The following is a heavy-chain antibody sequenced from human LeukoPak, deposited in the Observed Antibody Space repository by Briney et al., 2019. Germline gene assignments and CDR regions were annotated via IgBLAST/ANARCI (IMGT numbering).Heavy chain of an antibody. CDR2: IYPGDSDT. D-gene: IGHD3-9*01. Sequence: GESLKISCKGSGNSFSSYWIGWVRQMPGKGLEWMGIIYPGDSDTRYSPSFQGQVTISADKSINTAYLQWSSLKASDTAIYYCARSPYDILTGYYQYYFGYWGQGTLVTVSS. CDR1: GNSFSSYW. CDR3: ARSPYDILTGYYQYYFGY. V-gene: IGHV5-51*01. J-gene: IGHJ4*02.